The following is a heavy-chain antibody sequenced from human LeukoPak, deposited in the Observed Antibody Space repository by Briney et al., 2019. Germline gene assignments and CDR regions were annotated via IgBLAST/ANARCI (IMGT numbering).Heavy chain of an antibody. CDR3: ARVSQGFDP. J-gene: IGHJ5*02. CDR2: INHSGST. CDR1: GGSFSGYY. V-gene: IGHV4-34*01. Sequence: SETLSLTCAVYGGSFSGYYWSWIRQPPGKGLEWIGEINHSGSTNYNPSLKSRVTISVDTPKNQFSLKLSSVTAADTAVYYCARVSQGFDPWGQGTLVTVSS.